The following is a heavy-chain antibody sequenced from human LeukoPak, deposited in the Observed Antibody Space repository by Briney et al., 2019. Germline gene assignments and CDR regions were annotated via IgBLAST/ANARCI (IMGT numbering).Heavy chain of an antibody. Sequence: GRSLRLSCAASGFTFSSYAMHWVRQAPGKGLEWVAVISYDGSNKKYADSVKGRFTISRDNSKNTLYLQMNSLRAEDTAVYYCARTGRDTLDYFDYWGQGTLVTVSS. J-gene: IGHJ4*02. CDR2: ISYDGSNK. V-gene: IGHV3-30*04. CDR1: GFTFSSYA. D-gene: IGHD1-14*01. CDR3: ARTGRDTLDYFDY.